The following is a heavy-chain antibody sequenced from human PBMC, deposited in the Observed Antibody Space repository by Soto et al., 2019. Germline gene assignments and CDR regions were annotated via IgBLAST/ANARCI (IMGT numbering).Heavy chain of an antibody. CDR3: ARVERGTATTVVDAFDI. CDR1: GGSVNSGNYY. V-gene: IGHV4-34*01. Sequence: QVQLQQWGAGLLKPSETLSLTCAVFGGSVNSGNYYWSWIRQPQGKGLEWIGDMSHSGGTHFNPSLKSRVNISVDTSKNQFSLKMSSVTAADTALYYCARVERGTATTVVDAFDIWGPGTMVTVSS. D-gene: IGHD1-1*01. CDR2: MSHSGGT. J-gene: IGHJ3*02.